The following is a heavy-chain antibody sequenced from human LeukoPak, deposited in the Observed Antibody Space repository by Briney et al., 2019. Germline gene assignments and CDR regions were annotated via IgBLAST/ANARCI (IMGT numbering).Heavy chain of an antibody. CDR1: GFTFSSYG. D-gene: IGHD3-9*01. V-gene: IGHV3-30*18. J-gene: IGHJ4*02. Sequence: PGRSLRLSCAASGFTFSSYGMHWVRQAPGKGLEWVAVISYDGSNKYYADSVKGRFTISGDNSKNTLYLQMNSLRAEDTAVYYCAKGARYDILTGDYWGQGTLVTVSS. CDR2: ISYDGSNK. CDR3: AKGARYDILTGDY.